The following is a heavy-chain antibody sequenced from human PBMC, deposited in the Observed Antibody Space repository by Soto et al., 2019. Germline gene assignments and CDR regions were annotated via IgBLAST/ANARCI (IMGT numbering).Heavy chain of an antibody. CDR3: ARAGIVATIVHYYYYGMDV. V-gene: IGHV1-69*12. Sequence: QVQLVQSGAAVKKPGSSVKVSCKASGGTFSSYAISWVRQAPGQGLEWMGGIIPIFGTANYAQKFQGRVTITADESTSTAYMELSSLRSEDTAVYYCARAGIVATIVHYYYYGMDVWGQGTTVTVSS. D-gene: IGHD5-12*01. CDR2: IIPIFGTA. J-gene: IGHJ6*02. CDR1: GGTFSSYA.